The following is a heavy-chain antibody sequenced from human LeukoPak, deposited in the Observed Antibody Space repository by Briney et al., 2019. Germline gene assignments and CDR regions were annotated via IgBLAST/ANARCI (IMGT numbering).Heavy chain of an antibody. CDR3: ARRGAYCGGDCPNYFDY. CDR1: GYSFTSYW. V-gene: IGHV5-51*01. CDR2: IYPGDSDT. Sequence: GESLKISCKGSGYSFTSYWIGWVRQMPGKGLEWMGIIYPGDSDTRYSPSFQGQVTISADKSISTAYLQWSSLKASDTAMYYCARRGAYCGGDCPNYFDYWGQGTLVTVPS. D-gene: IGHD2-21*02. J-gene: IGHJ4*02.